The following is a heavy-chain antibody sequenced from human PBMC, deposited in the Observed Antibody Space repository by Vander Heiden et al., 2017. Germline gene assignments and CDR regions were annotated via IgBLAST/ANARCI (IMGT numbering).Heavy chain of an antibody. Sequence: EVQLVESGGGLVEPGGSLRLSCAASGFTFGSYEMNWVRQAPGKGLEWVSYISTSGSMIHYTDSVKGRFINSRDNAKNSLYLQMNSLRAEDTAVYYCAREVAAAGISYGLDVWGQGTTVTVSS. CDR2: ISTSGSMI. J-gene: IGHJ6*02. CDR1: GFTFGSYE. CDR3: AREVAAAGISYGLDV. V-gene: IGHV3-48*03. D-gene: IGHD6-13*01.